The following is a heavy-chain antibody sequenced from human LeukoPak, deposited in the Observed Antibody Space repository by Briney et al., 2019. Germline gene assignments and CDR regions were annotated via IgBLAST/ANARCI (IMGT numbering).Heavy chain of an antibody. J-gene: IGHJ6*02. D-gene: IGHD2-15*01. Sequence: SETLSLTCAVYGGSFGGYYWSWIRQPPGKGLEWIGEINHSGSTNYNPSLKSRVTISVDTSKNQFSLKLSSVTAADTAVYYCARRGLRPYYYYGMDVWGQGTTVTVSS. V-gene: IGHV4-34*01. CDR3: ARRGLRPYYYYGMDV. CDR1: GGSFGGYY. CDR2: INHSGST.